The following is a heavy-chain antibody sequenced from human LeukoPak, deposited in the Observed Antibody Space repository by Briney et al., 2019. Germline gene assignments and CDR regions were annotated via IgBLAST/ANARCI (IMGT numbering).Heavy chain of an antibody. CDR2: IIPIFGTA. J-gene: IGHJ6*03. D-gene: IGHD6-6*01. Sequence: GASVKVSCKASGGTFSSYAISWVRQAPGQGLEWMGGIIPIFGTANYAQKFQGRVTITTDESTSTAYMELSSLRSEDTAVYYCASFDIAARTYYYYYMDVWGKGTTVTVSS. V-gene: IGHV1-69*05. CDR3: ASFDIAARTYYYYYMDV. CDR1: GGTFSSYA.